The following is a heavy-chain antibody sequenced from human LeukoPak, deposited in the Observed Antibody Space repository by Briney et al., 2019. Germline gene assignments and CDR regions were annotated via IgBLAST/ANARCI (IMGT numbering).Heavy chain of an antibody. Sequence: GASVKVSCKASGYTFTNYDITWVRQAPGQGLEWMGWISAYNGNTNYAQKLQGRVTMTTDTSTSTSYMELRSLRSDDTAVYYCASSNQGSGSYYYYYYYMDVWGKGTTVTVSS. CDR1: GYTFTNYD. D-gene: IGHD3-10*01. V-gene: IGHV1-18*01. CDR2: ISAYNGNT. J-gene: IGHJ6*03. CDR3: ASSNQGSGSYYYYYYYMDV.